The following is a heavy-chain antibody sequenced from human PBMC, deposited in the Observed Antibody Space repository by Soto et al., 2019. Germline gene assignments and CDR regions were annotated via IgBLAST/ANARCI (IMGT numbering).Heavy chain of an antibody. CDR1: GYTFTSYG. J-gene: IGHJ6*02. D-gene: IGHD3-3*01. V-gene: IGHV1-18*01. CDR3: ARDGEVFWSGYKYYYGMDV. Sequence: QVQLVQSGAEVKKAGASVKVSCKASGYTFTSYGISWVRQAPGQGLEWMGWISAYNGNTNYAQKFQGRVTMTTDTSTSTAYMELRSLRSDDTAVYYCARDGEVFWSGYKYYYGMDVWGQGTTVTVSS. CDR2: ISAYNGNT.